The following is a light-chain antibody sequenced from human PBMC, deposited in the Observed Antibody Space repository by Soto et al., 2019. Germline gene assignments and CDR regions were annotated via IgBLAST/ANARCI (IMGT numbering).Light chain of an antibody. J-gene: IGKJ4*01. CDR1: QTINNY. Sequence: EIVLTQSPATLSLSPGERATLSCRASQTINNYLAWYQQKPGQAPRLLVYDASYRAIGIPARFSGRGSGTDFALTISSLEPEDVAVYYCQQRSDWPPRLTVGGGTKVEIK. CDR3: QQRSDWPPRLT. V-gene: IGKV3-11*01. CDR2: DAS.